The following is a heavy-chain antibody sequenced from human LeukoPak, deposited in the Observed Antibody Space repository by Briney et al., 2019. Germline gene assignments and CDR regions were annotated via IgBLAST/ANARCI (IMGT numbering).Heavy chain of an antibody. J-gene: IGHJ4*02. Sequence: GGSLRLSCAASGFTFSSYWMNWVRQVPGKGLEWVANIKQDGSEKSYVDSVKGRFTISRDNAQNSLYLQMNSLRAEDTAVYYCARDRGYYVFDYWGQGTLVTVSS. CDR3: ARDRGYYVFDY. CDR2: IKQDGSEK. V-gene: IGHV3-7*01. D-gene: IGHD3-22*01. CDR1: GFTFSSYW.